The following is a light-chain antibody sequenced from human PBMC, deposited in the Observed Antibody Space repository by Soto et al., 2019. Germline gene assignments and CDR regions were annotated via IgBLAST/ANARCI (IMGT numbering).Light chain of an antibody. CDR2: EVT. Sequence: QSVQSEPACVCGSPGQTITISCTGTSGDIGSYNRVSWYQQHPGKAPKLIIYEVTDRPSGVSNRFSGSKSGNTASLTISGLQAEDEAEYYFSSYTNSNTRACVFGTGT. V-gene: IGLV2-14*01. CDR1: SGDIGSYNR. CDR3: SSYTNSNTRACV. J-gene: IGLJ1*01.